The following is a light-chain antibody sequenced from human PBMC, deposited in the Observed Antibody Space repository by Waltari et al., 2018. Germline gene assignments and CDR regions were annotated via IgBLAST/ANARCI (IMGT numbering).Light chain of an antibody. CDR2: AAS. Sequence: EVVLTQSPGTLSLSPGERATLSCRASQTFSSNYLAWYQQKPCQAPRLLIYAASNRATGIPDRFSGSESGTDFTLTISRLEPEDLAVYYCQQYGNSPRTFGQGTKVEIK. CDR3: QQYGNSPRT. CDR1: QTFSSNY. V-gene: IGKV3-20*01. J-gene: IGKJ1*01.